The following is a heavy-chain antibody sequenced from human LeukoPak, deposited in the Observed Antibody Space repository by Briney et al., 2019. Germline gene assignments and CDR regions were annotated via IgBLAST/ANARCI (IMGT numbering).Heavy chain of an antibody. J-gene: IGHJ4*02. V-gene: IGHV4-34*01. Sequence: SETLSLTCAVFSASVSDYHWSWLRQSPGKGLEWIGEVSRPGSTTYNPSLNSRVTISMDTSKNQFSLKLNSVTAADTAVYYCARGQVFDYWGQGTLVTVSS. CDR2: VSRPGST. CDR1: SASVSDYH. CDR3: ARGQVFDY.